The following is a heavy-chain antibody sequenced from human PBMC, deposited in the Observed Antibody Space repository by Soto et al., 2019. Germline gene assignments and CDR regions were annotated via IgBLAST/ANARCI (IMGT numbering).Heavy chain of an antibody. D-gene: IGHD3-22*01. V-gene: IGHV4-31*03. CDR1: GGSISSGGYY. CDR3: ARGKRNQNYYASSGYYTWLDP. CDR2: IYYSGST. Sequence: SETLSLTCTVSGGSISSGGYYWSWIRQHPGKGLEWIGYIYYSGSTYYNPPLKSRVTISVDTSKNQFSLKLSSVTAADTAVYYCARGKRNQNYYASSGYYTWLDPWGQGTLVTVYS. J-gene: IGHJ5*02.